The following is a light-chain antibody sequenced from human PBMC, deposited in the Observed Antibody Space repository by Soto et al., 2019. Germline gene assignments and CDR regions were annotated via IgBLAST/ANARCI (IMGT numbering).Light chain of an antibody. CDR3: AAWDVSLVV. CDR1: SSNIGTNT. V-gene: IGLV1-44*01. J-gene: IGLJ2*01. Sequence: QPVLTQPPSASGTPGQRVTIFCSGSSSNIGTNTVIWYQQLPGAAPKLLIYSDNQRPSGVPDRFSGSKSGTSASLAISGLQSEDDADYYCAAWDVSLVVFGGGTKLTVL. CDR2: SDN.